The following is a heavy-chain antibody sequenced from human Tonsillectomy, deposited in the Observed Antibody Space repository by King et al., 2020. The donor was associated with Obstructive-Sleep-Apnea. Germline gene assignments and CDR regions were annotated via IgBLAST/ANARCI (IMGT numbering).Heavy chain of an antibody. CDR2: IWYDGSNK. CDR1: GFTFRSYG. Sequence: VQLVESGGGVVQPGRSLRLSCAASGFTFRSYGMHWVRQAPGKGLDRVAVIWYDGSNKYYADSVKGRFTISRDNSKNTLYLQMNSLRAEDTAVYYCAGDPFSSSWPLNFDYWGQGTLVTVSS. D-gene: IGHD6-13*01. V-gene: IGHV3-33*01. CDR3: AGDPFSSSWPLNFDY. J-gene: IGHJ4*02.